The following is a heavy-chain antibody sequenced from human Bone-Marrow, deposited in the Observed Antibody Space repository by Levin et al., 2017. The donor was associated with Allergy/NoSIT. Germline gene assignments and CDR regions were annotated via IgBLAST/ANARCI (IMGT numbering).Heavy chain of an antibody. Sequence: ASVKVSCKTSGYTFNHYGIDWVRQAPGQGLEWVGWISPDNGHADYAQKLQGRVTMTTDRATTTAYLELKSLTSDDTAVYYCARGQGGYEFFDYWGLGTLVTVSS. CDR3: ARGQGGYEFFDY. V-gene: IGHV1-18*01. D-gene: IGHD5-12*01. CDR1: GYTFNHYG. J-gene: IGHJ4*02. CDR2: ISPDNGHA.